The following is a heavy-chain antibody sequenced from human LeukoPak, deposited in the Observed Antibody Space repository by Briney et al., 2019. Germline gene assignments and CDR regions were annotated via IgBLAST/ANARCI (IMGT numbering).Heavy chain of an antibody. CDR1: GYTFTSYG. CDR3: ARDGYCSGGGCYSYNWFDP. D-gene: IGHD2-15*01. Sequence: ASVTVSCTASGYTFTSYGISWVRQAPGQGLEWMGWISAYNGNTNYAQKLQGRVTMTTDTSTSTAYMELRSLRSDDTAVYYCARDGYCSGGGCYSYNWFDPWGQGTLVTVSP. CDR2: ISAYNGNT. V-gene: IGHV1-18*01. J-gene: IGHJ5*02.